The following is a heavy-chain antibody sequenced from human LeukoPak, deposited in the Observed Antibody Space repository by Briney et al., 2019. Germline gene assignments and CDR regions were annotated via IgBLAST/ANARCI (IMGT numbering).Heavy chain of an antibody. J-gene: IGHJ4*02. V-gene: IGHV3-53*01. CDR2: FYVGGAT. CDR1: GFSVTNNY. D-gene: IGHD5-24*01. Sequence: GGSLRLSCAASGFSVTNNYMSWVRQAPGKGLEWVSVFYVGGATYYADSVKGRFTISRDNSENTLYLQMNSLRAEDTAVYYCARGDGYNFFDHWGQGTLVTVSS. CDR3: ARGDGYNFFDH.